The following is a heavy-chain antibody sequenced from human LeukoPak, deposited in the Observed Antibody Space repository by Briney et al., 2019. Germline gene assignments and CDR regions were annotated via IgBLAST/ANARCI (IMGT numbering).Heavy chain of an antibody. V-gene: IGHV4-59*08. Sequence: PSETLSLTCSVSGDSISSYYWSWIRQPPGKRLEWIAYIYHTGDTNYNPSLKSRVTISVDTSKNQFSLSLSSVTAADTAVYYCARHRGVSYYDAFDIWGQGTVVTVSS. CDR3: ARHRGVSYYDAFDI. CDR2: IYHTGDT. J-gene: IGHJ3*02. D-gene: IGHD1-26*01. CDR1: GDSISSYY.